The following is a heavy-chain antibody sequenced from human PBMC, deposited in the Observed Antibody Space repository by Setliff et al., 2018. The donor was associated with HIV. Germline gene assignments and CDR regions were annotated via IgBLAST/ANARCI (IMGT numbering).Heavy chain of an antibody. D-gene: IGHD1-26*01. CDR1: GYTFSAYY. CDR3: ALASIVSTARWNH. CDR2: INPNSGAT. J-gene: IGHJ5*02. V-gene: IGHV1-2*02. Sequence: ASLKVSCKVSGYTFSAYYLHWVRRAPGQGLEWMGWINPNSGATKYAQNFQGRVTMTRDTSISTAYMDLSSLTSDDTAVYYCALASIVSTARWNHWGRGTLVTVSS.